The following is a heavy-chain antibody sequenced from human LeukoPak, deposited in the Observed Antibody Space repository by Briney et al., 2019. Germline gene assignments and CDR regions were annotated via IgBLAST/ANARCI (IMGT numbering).Heavy chain of an antibody. V-gene: IGHV4-59*01. CDR3: ARAETLAAIYFDF. J-gene: IGHJ4*02. D-gene: IGHD6-25*01. CDR2: IFYSGVT. CDR1: GGSISPYY. Sequence: SETLSLTCSVSGGSISPYYWSWIRQPPGKGLEWIGYIFYSGVTTYNLSLKSRVSISLDSPKNQFFLRLTSVTAADTAMYYCARAETLAAIYFDFWGQGRLVTVSS.